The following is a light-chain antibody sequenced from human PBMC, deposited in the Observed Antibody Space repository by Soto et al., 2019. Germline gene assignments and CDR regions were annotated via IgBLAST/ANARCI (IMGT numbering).Light chain of an antibody. CDR3: QQYNNWPSGT. V-gene: IGKV3D-15*01. Sequence: EIVMTQSPGTLPVSPGERATLSCRASQSVNSNLAWYQQKPGQAPRLLIYGASTRATGIPDRFRGSGSGTEFTLTISSLQSEDFVVYYCQQYNNWPSGTFGQGTKLEIK. CDR2: GAS. J-gene: IGKJ2*02. CDR1: QSVNSN.